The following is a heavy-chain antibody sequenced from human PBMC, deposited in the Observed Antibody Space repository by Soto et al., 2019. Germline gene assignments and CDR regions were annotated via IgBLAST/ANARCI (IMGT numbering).Heavy chain of an antibody. CDR2: ISYDGSNK. V-gene: IGHV3-30-3*01. CDR1: GFTFSSYA. J-gene: IGHJ4*02. CDR3: ARDKRYCSSTSCYGIFDY. D-gene: IGHD2-2*01. Sequence: VQLVESGGGLVKPGGSLRLSCAASGFTFSSYAMHWVRQAPGKGLEWVAVISYDGSNKYYADSVKGRFTISRDNSKNTLYLQMNSLRAEDTAVYYCARDKRYCSSTSCYGIFDYWGQGTLVTVSS.